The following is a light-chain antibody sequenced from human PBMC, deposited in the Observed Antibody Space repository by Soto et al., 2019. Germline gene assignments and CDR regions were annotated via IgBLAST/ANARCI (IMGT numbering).Light chain of an antibody. CDR2: EVN. V-gene: IGLV2-14*01. J-gene: IGLJ3*02. CDR1: SSDVGGYNY. CDR3: SSFTSSSTQV. Sequence: QSVLTQPASVSGSLGQSITISCTGSSSDVGGYNYVSWYQQHPGKAPKLMIYEVNNRPSGVSNRFSGSKSGNTASLTISGLQAEDEAYYYCSSFTSSSTQVLGGGTKVTVL.